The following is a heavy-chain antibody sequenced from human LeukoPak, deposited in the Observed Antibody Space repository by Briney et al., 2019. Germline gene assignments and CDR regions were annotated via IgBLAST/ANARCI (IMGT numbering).Heavy chain of an antibody. CDR2: ISYDGSNK. V-gene: IGHV3-30-3*01. D-gene: IGHD2-2*01. J-gene: IGHJ4*02. CDR1: GFTFSSYA. Sequence: PGGSLRLSCAASGFTFSSYAMHWVRQAPGKGLEWVAVISYDGSNKYYADSVKGRFTISRDNSKNTLYLQMNSLRAEDTAVYYCARGIGRYQPPSPDYWGQGTLATVSS. CDR3: ARGIGRYQPPSPDY.